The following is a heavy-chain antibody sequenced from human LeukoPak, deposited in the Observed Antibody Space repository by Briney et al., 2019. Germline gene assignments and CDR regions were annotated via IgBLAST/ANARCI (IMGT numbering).Heavy chain of an antibody. J-gene: IGHJ4*02. Sequence: GGSLRLSCAVSGFTFSSYAMSWVRQAPGKGLEWVSCIYGSAGTTQYADSVKGRFTISRDKSKNTLYLQMNSLRAEDTAVYYCARRRYNWNAIDYWGQGTLVTVSS. D-gene: IGHD1-20*01. CDR2: IYGSAGTT. CDR1: GFTFSSYA. CDR3: ARRRYNWNAIDY. V-gene: IGHV3-23*01.